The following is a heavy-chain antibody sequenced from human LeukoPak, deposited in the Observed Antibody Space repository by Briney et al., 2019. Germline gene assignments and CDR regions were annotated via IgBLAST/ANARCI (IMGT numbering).Heavy chain of an antibody. V-gene: IGHV3-9*01. CDR1: GFTFDDYA. CDR2: ISWNSGSI. Sequence: GGSLRLSCAASGFTFDDYAMHWVRQAPGKGLEWVSGISWNSGSIGYADSVKGRFTISRDNAKNSLYLQMNSLRAEDTALYYCAKAPRGGYGDYPAAFDIWSQGTMVTVSS. CDR3: AKAPRGGYGDYPAAFDI. D-gene: IGHD4-17*01. J-gene: IGHJ3*02.